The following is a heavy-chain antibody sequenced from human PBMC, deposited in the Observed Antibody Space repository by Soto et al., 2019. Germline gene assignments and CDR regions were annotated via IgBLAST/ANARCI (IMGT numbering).Heavy chain of an antibody. J-gene: IGHJ6*03. CDR2: ISSSSSTI. V-gene: IGHV3-48*01. D-gene: IGHD6-13*01. CDR3: ARVGIAAAGPMGYYYYYMDV. Sequence: GGSLRLSCAASGLTFRSYSMNWVRQAPGKGLEWVSYISSSSSTIYYADSVKGRFTISRDNAKNSLYLQMNSLRAEDTAVYYCARVGIAAAGPMGYYYYYMDVWGKGTTVTVSS. CDR1: GLTFRSYS.